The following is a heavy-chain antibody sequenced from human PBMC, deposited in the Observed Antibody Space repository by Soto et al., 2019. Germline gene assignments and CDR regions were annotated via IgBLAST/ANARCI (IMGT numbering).Heavy chain of an antibody. D-gene: IGHD3-10*01. V-gene: IGHV3-30*04. CDR2: ISYDGSNK. CDR1: GFNFSSYA. J-gene: IGHJ3*02. Sequence: GGSLRLSCAASGFNFSSYAMHWVRQAPGKGLEWVAVISYDGSNKYYADSVKGRFTISRDNSKNTLYLQMNSLRAEDTAVYYCASMGDAFDIWGQGTMVTVSS. CDR3: ASMGDAFDI.